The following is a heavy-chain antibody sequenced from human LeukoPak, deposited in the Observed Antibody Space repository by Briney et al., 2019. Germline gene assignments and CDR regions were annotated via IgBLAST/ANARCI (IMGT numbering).Heavy chain of an antibody. CDR2: IYYSGST. V-gene: IGHV4-39*01. D-gene: IGHD2-2*01. J-gene: IGHJ4*02. Sequence: SETPSLTCTVSGGSISSSSYYWGWIRQPPGKGLEWIGSIYYSGSTYYNPSLKSRVTISVDTSKNQFSLKLSSVTAADTAVYYCASRLSPDIVVVPAAPDYWGQGTLVTVSS. CDR3: ASRLSPDIVVVPAAPDY. CDR1: GGSISSSSYY.